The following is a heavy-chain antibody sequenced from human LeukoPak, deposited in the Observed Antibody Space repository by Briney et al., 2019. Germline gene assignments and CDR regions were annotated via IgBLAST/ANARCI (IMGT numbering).Heavy chain of an antibody. CDR1: RYTFTDYY. J-gene: IGHJ4*02. Sequence: GASVKVSCKASRYTFTDYYIHWVRQAPGQGLEWMGWINPNSGDTHYAQKFQGRVTMTRDTSISTAYMELSRLRSDDTAVYSCARDHSPGAYSGYDLVYWGQGTLVTVSS. V-gene: IGHV1-2*02. CDR3: ARDHSPGAYSGYDLVY. CDR2: INPNSGDT. D-gene: IGHD5-12*01.